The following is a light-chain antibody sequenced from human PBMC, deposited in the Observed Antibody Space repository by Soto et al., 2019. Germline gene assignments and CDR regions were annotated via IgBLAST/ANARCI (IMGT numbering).Light chain of an antibody. CDR2: GAS. CDR1: QSVSSSY. Sequence: EIVLTQSPGTLSLSPGERATLSCRASQSVSSSYLAWYQQKPGQAPRLLIYGASSRATGIPDRFSGSGSGTDFTLTISRLEPEDFAVYYCRQYGSSPPITFGQGTRLEN. CDR3: RQYGSSPPIT. J-gene: IGKJ5*01. V-gene: IGKV3-20*01.